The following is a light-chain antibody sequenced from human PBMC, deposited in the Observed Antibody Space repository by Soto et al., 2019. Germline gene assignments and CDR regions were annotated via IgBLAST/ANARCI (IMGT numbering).Light chain of an antibody. V-gene: IGKV1-5*01. CDR2: DAA. CDR3: QQFRNSWT. J-gene: IGKJ1*01. CDR1: QDIGPW. Sequence: DIQMTQSPSTLSASVGDRVTITCRASQDIGPWLAWYQQKPGKAPKLLISDAASLQSGVPSRFSSDRSGTEFTLTINGLQAEDVATYFCQQFRNSWTFGQGTRVEIK.